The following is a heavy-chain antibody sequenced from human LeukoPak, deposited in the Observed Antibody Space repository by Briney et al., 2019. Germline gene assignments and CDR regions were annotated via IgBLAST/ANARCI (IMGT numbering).Heavy chain of an antibody. V-gene: IGHV4-39*07. CDR3: ARDVKIGATWNYILGNFDY. D-gene: IGHD1-7*01. CDR1: GGSISSTNNY. Sequence: PSETLSLTCTVSGGSISSTNNYWAWIRQTPGKGLEWIGTISYSGSTDYNPSLKSRVTISVDTSKDQFSLNLSSVTAADTAVYYCARDVKIGATWNYILGNFDYWGQGTLVSVSS. CDR2: ISYSGST. J-gene: IGHJ4*02.